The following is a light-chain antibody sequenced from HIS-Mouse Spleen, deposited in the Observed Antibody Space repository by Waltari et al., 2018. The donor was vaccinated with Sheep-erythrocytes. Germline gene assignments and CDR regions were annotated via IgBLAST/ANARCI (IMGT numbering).Light chain of an antibody. CDR1: SSDVGGYNY. CDR2: DVS. Sequence: SALTQPRSVSGSPGQSVTISCTGTSSDVGGYNYVPWYQQHQGKAPKLMISDVSKRPSGVPDRFSGSKSGNTASLTISGLQAEDEADYYCCSYAGSYNHVCATGTKVTV. V-gene: IGLV2-11*01. J-gene: IGLJ1*01. CDR3: CSYAGSYNHV.